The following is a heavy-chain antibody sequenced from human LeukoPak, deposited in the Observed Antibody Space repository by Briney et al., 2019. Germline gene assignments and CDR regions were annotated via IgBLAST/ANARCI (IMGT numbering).Heavy chain of an antibody. J-gene: IGHJ3*02. CDR2: INHSGST. V-gene: IGHV4-34*01. CDR1: VGSFSGYY. D-gene: IGHD6-19*01. Sequence: SETLSLTCAVYVGSFSGYYWSWVRQPPGKGLEWIGEINHSGSTNYNPSLKSRVTISVDTSKNQFSLKLSSVTAADTAVYYCARDRASGWYPDDAFDIWGQGTMVTVSS. CDR3: ARDRASGWYPDDAFDI.